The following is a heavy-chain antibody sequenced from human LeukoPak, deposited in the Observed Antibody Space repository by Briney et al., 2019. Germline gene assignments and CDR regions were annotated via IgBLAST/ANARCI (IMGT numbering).Heavy chain of an antibody. CDR1: GFTFSSYA. CDR2: ISVNGGTT. Sequence: GGSLRLSCAASGFTFSSYAMTWVRQAPGKGLEWVSSISVNGGTTYYADSVRGRFTISRDNSKNTLYLQMNSLRAEDTAVYYCARAYGDYEMDVWGQGTTVTVSS. V-gene: IGHV3-23*01. CDR3: ARAYGDYEMDV. J-gene: IGHJ6*02. D-gene: IGHD4-17*01.